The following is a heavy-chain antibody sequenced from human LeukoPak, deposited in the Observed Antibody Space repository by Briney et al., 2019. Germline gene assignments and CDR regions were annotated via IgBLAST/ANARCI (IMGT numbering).Heavy chain of an antibody. CDR3: TRDPRVADY. J-gene: IGHJ4*02. D-gene: IGHD5/OR15-5a*01. V-gene: IGHV3-11*06. Sequence: GGSLRLSCAASGFTFSGSYMTWIRQAPGKGLEWLSYISGTSSDTKYADSVKGRFTISRDNAKNSLYLQMNSLRAEDTAVYYCTRDPRVADYWGQGALVTVSS. CDR1: GFTFSGSY. CDR2: ISGTSSDT.